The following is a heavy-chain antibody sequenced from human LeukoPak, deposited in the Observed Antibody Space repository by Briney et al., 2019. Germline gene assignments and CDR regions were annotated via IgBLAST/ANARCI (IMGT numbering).Heavy chain of an antibody. CDR2: IKEDGTRK. D-gene: IGHD6-6*01. Sequence: GGSLRLSCVVSGFTFINYGMSWVRQAPGKGLEWVANIKEDGTRKNYMDSVKGRFTISRDNAKNSLYLQMNSLRGEDTAVYYCTREYSSSSGRAFDFWGQGTMVTVSS. CDR3: TREYSSSSGRAFDF. J-gene: IGHJ3*01. CDR1: GFTFINYG. V-gene: IGHV3-7*01.